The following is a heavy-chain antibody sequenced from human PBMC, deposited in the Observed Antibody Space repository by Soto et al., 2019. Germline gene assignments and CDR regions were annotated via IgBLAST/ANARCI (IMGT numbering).Heavy chain of an antibody. D-gene: IGHD3-3*01. V-gene: IGHV4-30-4*01. Sequence: SSETLSLTCPVSGGSISSGDYYWSWIRQPPGKGLEWIGYIYYSGSTYYNPSLKSRVTISVDTSKNQFSLKLSSVTAADTAVYYCARAYYDFWSGPYYFDYWGQGTLVTVSS. J-gene: IGHJ4*02. CDR2: IYYSGST. CDR3: ARAYYDFWSGPYYFDY. CDR1: GGSISSGDYY.